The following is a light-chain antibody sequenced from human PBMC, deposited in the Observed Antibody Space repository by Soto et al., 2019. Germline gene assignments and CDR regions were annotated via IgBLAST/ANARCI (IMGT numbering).Light chain of an antibody. CDR3: QQSDNIPFT. V-gene: IGKV1-39*01. Sequence: DTQMTQSPSSLSASVGERVTITCRASQSIGNYLSWYAQKPGKAPKLLIYGASSLQSGVPSRFSGSGSGTYFTLTINNLQPEDFATYNCQQSDNIPFTFGRGTKLEI. CDR1: QSIGNY. CDR2: GAS. J-gene: IGKJ2*01.